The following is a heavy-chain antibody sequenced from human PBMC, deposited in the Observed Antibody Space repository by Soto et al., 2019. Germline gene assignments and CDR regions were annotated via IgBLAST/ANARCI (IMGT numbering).Heavy chain of an antibody. CDR3: TKSWLFEKNWFDP. V-gene: IGHV3-23*01. CDR1: GFSFTSYG. J-gene: IGHJ5*02. Sequence: GGCLRLSGAAGGFSFTSYGMSWVRQAPGKGLEWVSDISSTGLYTYLADSVKGRFTISRDNSKNTLYLQMNSLRVDDTAVYFCTKSWLFEKNWFDPWGQGTLVTVSS. CDR2: ISSTGLYT. D-gene: IGHD3-22*01.